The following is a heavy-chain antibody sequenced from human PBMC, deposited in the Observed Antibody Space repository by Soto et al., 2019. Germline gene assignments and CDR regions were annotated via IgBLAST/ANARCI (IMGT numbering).Heavy chain of an antibody. CDR2: ISHDGFNK. J-gene: IGHJ6*02. CDR3: AKSDFSNSARPDSFYGMDV. V-gene: IGHV3-30*18. D-gene: IGHD6-6*01. Sequence: LRLSCAASGFPFSSFGMHWVRQAPGKGLEWVTLISHDGFNKYYADSVKGRFTVSRDNSKNTLYLQMNTLRTEDTAVYYCAKSDFSNSARPDSFYGMDVWGQGTAVTVSS. CDR1: GFPFSSFG.